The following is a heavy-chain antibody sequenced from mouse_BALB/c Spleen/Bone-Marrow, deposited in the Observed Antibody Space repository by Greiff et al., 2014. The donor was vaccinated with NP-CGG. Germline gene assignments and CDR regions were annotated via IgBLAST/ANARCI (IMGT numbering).Heavy chain of an antibody. CDR1: GYSFSGYN. Sequence: EVQLVESGPELEKPGASVKISCKASGYSFSGYNLNWVKQNSGQSLEGIENIDPYYGDTTYNQKFKGKATLTVDRSSSTAYMQLKSLTSEDSAVYYCARKAYYTNWWYFDVWGAGTTVTVSS. J-gene: IGHJ1*01. CDR3: ARKAYYTNWWYFDV. CDR2: IDPYYGDT. V-gene: IGHV1-39*01. D-gene: IGHD2-5*01.